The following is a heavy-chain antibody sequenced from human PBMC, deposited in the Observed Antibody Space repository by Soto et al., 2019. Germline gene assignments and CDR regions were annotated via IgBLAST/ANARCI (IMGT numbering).Heavy chain of an antibody. Sequence: QVQLQQWGAGLLKPSETLSLTCAVYGGSFSGYYWSWIRQPPGKGLEWIGEINHSGSTNYNPSLRSRFTISVDTAKNHFPRKLSFVTAGDTAVYYWGREAFLVWGGRVAFDIGGKGTMVTVS. J-gene: IGHJ3*02. D-gene: IGHD3-16*01. CDR3: GREAFLVWGGRVAFDI. CDR2: INHSGST. CDR1: GGSFSGYY. V-gene: IGHV4-34*01.